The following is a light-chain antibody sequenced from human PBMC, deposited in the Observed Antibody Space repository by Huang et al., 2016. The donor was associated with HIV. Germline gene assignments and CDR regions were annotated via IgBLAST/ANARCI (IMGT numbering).Light chain of an antibody. CDR1: QSVSDF. Sequence: EIVLTQSPATLSLSPGERVTLSCRARQSVSDFLAWYQQKPGQTPRLLIYEASKRATGIPARFSGSGAGTYCTLTISSLEPEDFAVYYCQQRSKWPLTFGGGTKVESK. CDR2: EAS. J-gene: IGKJ4*01. CDR3: QQRSKWPLT. V-gene: IGKV3-11*01.